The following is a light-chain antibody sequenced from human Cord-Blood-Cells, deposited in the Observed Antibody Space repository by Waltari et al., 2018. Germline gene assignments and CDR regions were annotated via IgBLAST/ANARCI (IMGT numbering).Light chain of an antibody. V-gene: IGLV1-47*01. CDR2: RNN. J-gene: IGLJ3*02. CDR3: AAWDDSLWV. CDR1: SSNLGRSY. Sequence: QSVLTQPPSASGTPGQRLTSPCSCPSSNLGRSYVYCYQQPPGTAPKLLIYRNNQRPSGVPDRFSGSKSGISAALAISGRRSEDEADYYCAAWDDSLWVFGGGTKLTVL.